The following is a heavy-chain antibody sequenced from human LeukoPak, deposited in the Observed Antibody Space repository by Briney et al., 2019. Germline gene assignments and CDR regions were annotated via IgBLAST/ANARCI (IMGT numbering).Heavy chain of an antibody. CDR2: IFHSGST. D-gene: IGHD6-13*01. Sequence: SETLSLTCAVSSGSIFSSNWWSWVRQPPGKGLEWIGQIFHSGSTSYSPSLKSRVTISVDKSKNQFSLRLTSVTAADTAVYYCARGLGILRFWGQGTLVTVSS. V-gene: IGHV4-4*02. CDR1: SGSIFSSNW. J-gene: IGHJ4*02. CDR3: ARGLGILRF.